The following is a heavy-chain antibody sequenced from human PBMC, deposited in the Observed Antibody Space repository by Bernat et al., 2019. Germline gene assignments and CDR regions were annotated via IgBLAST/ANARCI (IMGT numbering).Heavy chain of an antibody. CDR2: ISYDGSNK. CDR3: AKDWDPIAVAGTPFDY. J-gene: IGHJ4*02. Sequence: VQLVESGGGVVQPGRSLRLSCAASGFTFSSYGMHWVRQAPGKGLEWVAVISYDGSNKYYADSVKGRFTISRDNSKNTLYLQMNSLRAEDTAVYYCAKDWDPIAVAGTPFDYWGQGTLVTVSS. CDR1: GFTFSSYG. V-gene: IGHV3-30*18. D-gene: IGHD6-19*01.